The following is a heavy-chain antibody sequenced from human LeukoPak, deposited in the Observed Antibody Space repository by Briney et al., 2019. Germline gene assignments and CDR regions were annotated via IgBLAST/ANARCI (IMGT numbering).Heavy chain of an antibody. CDR1: GGSISSSSYH. CDR2: IYYSGNT. CDR3: ARGLLRYYYGSGRGHWFDP. D-gene: IGHD3-10*01. J-gene: IGHJ5*02. V-gene: IGHV4-39*07. Sequence: SETLSLTCTVSGGSISSSSYHWGWIRQPPGKGLEWIGSIYYSGNTYYNPSLKSRVTISVDTSKNQFSLKLSSVTAADTAVYYCARGLLRYYYGSGRGHWFDPWGQGTLVTVSS.